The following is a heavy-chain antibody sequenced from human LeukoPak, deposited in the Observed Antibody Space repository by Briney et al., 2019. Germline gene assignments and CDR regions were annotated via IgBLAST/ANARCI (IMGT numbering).Heavy chain of an antibody. V-gene: IGHV3-74*01. D-gene: IGHD7-27*01. CDR2: VNADRSVT. CDR1: GFTISGYW. Sequence: GGSLRLSCAASGFTISGYWMYWIRQSPGKGLEWVARVNADRSVTNYAGSMKGRFTISRDTATNIVYLQMNSLRDDDTAVYYCARDLNWGQVDYWGQGTLVTVSS. CDR3: ARDLNWGQVDY. J-gene: IGHJ4*02.